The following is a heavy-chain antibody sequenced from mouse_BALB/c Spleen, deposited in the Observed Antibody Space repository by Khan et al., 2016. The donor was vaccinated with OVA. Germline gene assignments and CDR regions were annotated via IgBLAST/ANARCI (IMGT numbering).Heavy chain of an antibody. Sequence: VQLKESGPGLVKPSQSLSLTCTVTGYSITSGYAWNWIRQFPGNKLEWMGYISYSGVTSYTPSLKSRISITRDTSKNQFFLQLNSGTTEDTATYYCARGNYYGYYVDDWGQGTTLTVSS. CDR1: GYSITSGYA. J-gene: IGHJ2*01. D-gene: IGHD1-1*01. V-gene: IGHV3-2*02. CDR3: ARGNYYGYYVDD. CDR2: ISYSGVT.